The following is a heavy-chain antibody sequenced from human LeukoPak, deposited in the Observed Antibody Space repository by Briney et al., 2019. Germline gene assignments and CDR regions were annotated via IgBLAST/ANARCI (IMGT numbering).Heavy chain of an antibody. CDR1: GFTFDDYA. CDR3: ARNAFDM. V-gene: IGHV3-9*01. Sequence: PGRSLRLSCAASGFTFDDYAMHWVRQAPGKGLEWVSAISRNSGTIEYADSVKGRFTISRDNAKNSLYLQMNSLRVEDTAVYYCARNAFDMWGQGTMVTVSS. CDR2: ISRNSGTI. J-gene: IGHJ3*02.